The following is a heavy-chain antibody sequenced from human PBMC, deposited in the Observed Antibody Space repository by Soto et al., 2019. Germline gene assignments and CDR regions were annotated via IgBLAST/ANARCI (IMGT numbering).Heavy chain of an antibody. V-gene: IGHV3-74*01. J-gene: IGHJ5*02. CDR1: GFTFSSYW. D-gene: IGHD3-16*02. CDR2: INSDGSST. Sequence: GGSLRLSCAASGFTFSSYWMHWVRQAPGKGLVWVSRINSDGSSTSYADSVKGRFTISRDNAKNTLYLQMNSLRAEDTAVYYCARARPGVIGNWFDPWGQGTLVTVSS. CDR3: ARARPGVIGNWFDP.